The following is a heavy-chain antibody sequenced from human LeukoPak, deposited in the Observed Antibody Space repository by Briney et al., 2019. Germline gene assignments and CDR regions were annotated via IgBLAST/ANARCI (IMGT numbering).Heavy chain of an antibody. V-gene: IGHV1-69*04. J-gene: IGHJ1*01. CDR2: IIPILGIA. CDR3: ARDSGAYAEYFQH. D-gene: IGHD6-25*01. CDR1: GGTFSSYA. Sequence: GSSVKVSCKASGGTFSSYAISWVRQAPGQGLEWMGRIIPILGIANYAQKFQGRVTITADKSTSTAYMELSSPRSEDTAVYYCARDSGAYAEYFQHWGQGTLVTVSS.